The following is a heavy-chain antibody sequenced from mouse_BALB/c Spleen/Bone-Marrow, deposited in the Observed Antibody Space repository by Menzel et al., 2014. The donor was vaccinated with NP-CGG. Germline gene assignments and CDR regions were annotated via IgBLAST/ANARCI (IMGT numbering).Heavy chain of an antibody. CDR2: ISDGGSYT. Sequence: EVKLMESGGGLVKPGGSLKLSCAASGFTFXDYYMYWVRQTPEKRLEWVATISDGGSYTYYPDSVKGRFTISRDNAKNNLYLQMSSLKSGDTAMYYCARDYDYAMDYWGQGTSVTVSS. V-gene: IGHV5-4*02. CDR3: ARDYDYAMDY. J-gene: IGHJ4*01. D-gene: IGHD2-12*01. CDR1: GFTFXDYY.